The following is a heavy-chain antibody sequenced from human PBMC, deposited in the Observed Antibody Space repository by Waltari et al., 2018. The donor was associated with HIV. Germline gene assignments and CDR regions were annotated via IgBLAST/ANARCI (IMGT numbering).Heavy chain of an antibody. J-gene: IGHJ4*02. Sequence: QVYLQQSGPGVVKPSETLSVDCVISGDSVSSDTATWNWVRQSPSRGLESLGRTYWRSRWHEGYSTSVKGRISIDADSAENRFTLHLNHVTPEDTAGDFCVRDAFGLDYWGQGTLVTVSS. CDR3: VRDAFGLDY. D-gene: IGHD3-3*02. CDR1: GDSVSSDTAT. V-gene: IGHV6-1*01. CDR2: TYWRSRWHE.